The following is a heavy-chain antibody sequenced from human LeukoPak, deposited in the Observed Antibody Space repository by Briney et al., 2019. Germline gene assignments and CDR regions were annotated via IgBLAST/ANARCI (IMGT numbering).Heavy chain of an antibody. D-gene: IGHD5/OR15-5a*01. Sequence: SVKVSCKASGGTLSSYAISWVRQAPGQGLEWMGRIIPIFGIANYAQKFQGRVTITADKSTSTAYMELSSLRSEDTAVYYCARSTLGIDYWGQGTLVTVSS. CDR1: GGTLSSYA. J-gene: IGHJ4*02. CDR2: IIPIFGIA. V-gene: IGHV1-69*04. CDR3: ARSTLGIDY.